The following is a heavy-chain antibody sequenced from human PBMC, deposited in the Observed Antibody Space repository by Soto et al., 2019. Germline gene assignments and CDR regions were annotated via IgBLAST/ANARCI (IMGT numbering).Heavy chain of an antibody. CDR3: ERCRGPQTVTTGFDP. CDR1: GFKFNIYG. Sequence: PGGSLRLSCAASGFKFNIYGMNWVRQAPGKGLEWIAYISSGSTTMYYADSVKGRFAISRDNANNSVFLQLTSLRDDDTAVYYCERCRGPQTVTTGFDPWGQGTLVTVSS. J-gene: IGHJ5*01. CDR2: ISSGSTTM. D-gene: IGHD4-4*01. V-gene: IGHV3-48*02.